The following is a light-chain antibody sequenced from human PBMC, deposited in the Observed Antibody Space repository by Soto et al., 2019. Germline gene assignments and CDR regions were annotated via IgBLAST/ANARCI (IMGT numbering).Light chain of an antibody. CDR1: QGVSRK. CDR2: GAS. Sequence: DIVITQSAAAVSVAPGERVTFSCRASQGVSRKLAWYQHKPGQAPRLLISGASTGATGIPARFSGSGSGTEFTLTISSLQSEDCAIYYCQQYHTCPFTFGGGTKVDIK. CDR3: QQYHTCPFT. J-gene: IGKJ4*01. V-gene: IGKV3-15*01.